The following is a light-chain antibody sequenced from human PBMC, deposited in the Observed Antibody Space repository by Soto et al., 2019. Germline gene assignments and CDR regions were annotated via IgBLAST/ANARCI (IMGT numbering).Light chain of an antibody. J-gene: IGLJ1*01. Sequence: QSVLTQPASVSGSPGQSVTISCAGTRRDVGGYNFVSLYQQHPGKAPQLMTSDVSSRPSGVSNRFSGSKSGNTASLTISGLQAEDEADYSCSSYTSSYTYVFGTGTKVTVL. CDR3: SSYTSSYTYV. V-gene: IGLV2-14*03. CDR1: RRDVGGYNF. CDR2: DVS.